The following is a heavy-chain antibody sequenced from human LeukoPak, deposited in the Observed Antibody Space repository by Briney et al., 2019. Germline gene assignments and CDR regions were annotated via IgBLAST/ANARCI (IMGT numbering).Heavy chain of an antibody. J-gene: IGHJ1*01. CDR2: INPSGGST. V-gene: IGHV1-46*01. CDR1: GSTFTSYY. CDR3: ARIDSGSYKYFQH. D-gene: IGHD1-26*01. Sequence: GASVKVSCKASGSTFTSYYMHWVRQAPGQGLEWMGIINPSGGSTSYAQRFQGRVTMTRDTSTSTVYMELSSLRSEDTAVYYCARIDSGSYKYFQHWGQGTLVTVSS.